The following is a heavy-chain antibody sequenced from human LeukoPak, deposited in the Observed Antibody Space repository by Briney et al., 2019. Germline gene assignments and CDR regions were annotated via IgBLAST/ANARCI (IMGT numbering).Heavy chain of an antibody. V-gene: IGHV3-23*01. CDR3: ANHDILTGYYY. Sequence: SGGSLRLSCAASGFTFSSYVMTWVRQAPGKGLEWVSAISGSGGSTYYADSVRGRFTISRDNSKNTLYLQMNSLRAEDTAVYYCANHDILTGYYYWGQGTLVTVSS. CDR1: GFTFSSYV. CDR2: ISGSGGST. J-gene: IGHJ4*02. D-gene: IGHD3-9*01.